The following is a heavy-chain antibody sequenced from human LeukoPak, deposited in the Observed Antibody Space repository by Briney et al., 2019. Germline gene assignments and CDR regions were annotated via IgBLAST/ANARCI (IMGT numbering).Heavy chain of an antibody. CDR2: LYSGGST. Sequence: PGGSLRLSCAASGFTVSSNYMSWVRQAPGKGLEWVSVLYSGGSTYYADSVKGRFTISRHNSENTLYLQMNSLRAEDTAVYYCARALPPRGMATIMGAFDIWAQGTMVTVSS. V-gene: IGHV3-53*04. CDR1: GFTVSSNY. CDR3: ARALPPRGMATIMGAFDI. J-gene: IGHJ3*02. D-gene: IGHD5-24*01.